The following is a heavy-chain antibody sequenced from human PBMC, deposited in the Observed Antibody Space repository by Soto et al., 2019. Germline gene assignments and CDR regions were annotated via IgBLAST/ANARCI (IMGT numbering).Heavy chain of an antibody. V-gene: IGHV4-38-2*01. CDR3: ARAPRTPDILTGYYCAYFDF. CDR2: IYHSGST. CDR1: GYSISSGYY. D-gene: IGHD3-9*01. J-gene: IGHJ4*02. Sequence: PSETLSLTCAVSGYSISSGYYWGWIRQPPGKGLEWIGSIYHSGSTYYNPSLKSRGTISVDTSKNQFSLKLSSVTAADTAVYYCARAPRTPDILTGYYCAYFDFCGPGTMLTVYS.